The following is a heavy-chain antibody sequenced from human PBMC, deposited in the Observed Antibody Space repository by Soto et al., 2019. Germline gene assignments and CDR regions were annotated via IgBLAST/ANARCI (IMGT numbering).Heavy chain of an antibody. CDR1: GGTISSSSYY. CDR3: AREDLYYYYYGMDV. V-gene: IGHV4-39*01. Sequence: SETLSLTFTVSGGTISSSSYYWGWIRQPPGKGLEWIGSIYYSGSTYYNPSLKSRVTISVDTSKNQFSLKLSSVTAADTAVYYCAREDLYYYYYGMDVWGKGTTVT. CDR2: IYYSGST. J-gene: IGHJ6*04.